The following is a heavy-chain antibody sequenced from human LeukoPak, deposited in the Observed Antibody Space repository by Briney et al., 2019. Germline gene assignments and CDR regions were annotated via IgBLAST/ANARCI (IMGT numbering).Heavy chain of an antibody. CDR2: ISQNGIT. CDR1: GGSFSSYY. V-gene: IGHV4-34*01. J-gene: IGHJ5*02. CDR3: AKGLRGSSAWYGRWFDP. Sequence: PSETLSLTCAVSGGSFSSYYWNWVRQPPGKGLEWIGEISQNGITNYNPSLTSRVTISLDTSKIQFSLTLSSVTAGDMAVYHCAKGLRGSSAWYGRWFDPWGQGTLVTASS. D-gene: IGHD6-13*01.